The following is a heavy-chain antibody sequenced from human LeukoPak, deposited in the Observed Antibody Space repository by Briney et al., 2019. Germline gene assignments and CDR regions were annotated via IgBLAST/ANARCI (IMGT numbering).Heavy chain of an antibody. CDR3: ARHGPTYFYDSSGVFDV. Sequence: GESLKISCQTSGYTFIHYWISWVRQVPGKGLEWMGRIDPSDSYTNYGPPFQGHITISADRSLNTSYLQWSGLRASDTAMYFCARHGPTYFYDSSGVFDVWGRGTMVIVSS. CDR2: IDPSDSYT. D-gene: IGHD3-22*01. V-gene: IGHV5-10-1*01. CDR1: GYTFIHYW. J-gene: IGHJ3*01.